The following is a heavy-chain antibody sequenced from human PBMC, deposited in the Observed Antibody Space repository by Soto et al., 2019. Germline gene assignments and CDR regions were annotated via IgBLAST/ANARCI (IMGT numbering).Heavy chain of an antibody. CDR2: ISSSSSYI. CDR3: ARDLSSRSWYDY. Sequence: EVQLVESGGGLVKPGGSLRLSCAASGFTFSSYSMNWVRQAPGKGLEWVSSISSSSSYIYYEDSVKGRFTISRDNAKNSLYLQMNSLRAEDTAVYYCARDLSSRSWYDYWGQGTLVTVSS. CDR1: GFTFSSYS. J-gene: IGHJ4*02. V-gene: IGHV3-21*01. D-gene: IGHD6-13*01.